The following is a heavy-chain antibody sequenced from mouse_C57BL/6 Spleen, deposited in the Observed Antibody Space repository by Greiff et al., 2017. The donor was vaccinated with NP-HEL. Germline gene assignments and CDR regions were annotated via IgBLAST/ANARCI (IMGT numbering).Heavy chain of an antibody. V-gene: IGHV3-6*01. D-gene: IGHD2-4*01. CDR3: ARDSPVDYDGPWFAY. J-gene: IGHJ3*01. CDR2: ISYDGSN. CDR1: GYSITSGYY. Sequence: VQLQQSGPGLVKPSQSLSLTCSVTGYSITSGYYWNWIRQFPGNKLEWMGYISYDGSNNYNPSLKNRISITRDTSKNQFFLKLNSVTTEDTATYYCARDSPVDYDGPWFAYWGQGTLVTVSA.